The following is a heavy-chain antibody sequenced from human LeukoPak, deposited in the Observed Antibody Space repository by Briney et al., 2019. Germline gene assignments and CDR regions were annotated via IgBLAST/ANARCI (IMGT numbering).Heavy chain of an antibody. CDR3: ARAFDHHFDY. Sequence: SGRSLRLSCAVSGFNFSSYAMHWVHQAPGKGLEWVAVISYDGSHKYYADSVKGRFTTSRDSSKNTLDFQMNSLRAEDTAVYYCARAFDHHFDYWGQGTLVTVSS. V-gene: IGHV3-30*14. J-gene: IGHJ4*02. CDR2: ISYDGSHK. D-gene: IGHD3-16*01. CDR1: GFNFSSYA.